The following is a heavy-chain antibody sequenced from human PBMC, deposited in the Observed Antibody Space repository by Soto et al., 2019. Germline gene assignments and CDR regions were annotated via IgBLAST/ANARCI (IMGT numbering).Heavy chain of an antibody. D-gene: IGHD1-7*01. Sequence: GGSLRLSCAASGFTFTDYRIHWVRQAPGKGLVWVARINSDGTRINYADSVKGRFTISRDNAKNTVFLQMNSLRDEDSAVYFCARAGDWNYVQDFWGQGTLVTVSS. J-gene: IGHJ4*02. CDR1: GFTFTDYR. V-gene: IGHV3-74*01. CDR2: INSDGTRI. CDR3: ARAGDWNYVQDF.